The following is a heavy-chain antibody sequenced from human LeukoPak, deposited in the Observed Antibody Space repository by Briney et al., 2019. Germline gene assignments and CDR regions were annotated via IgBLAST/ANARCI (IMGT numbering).Heavy chain of an antibody. Sequence: GASVKVSCKASGHTFTSYYMHSLRQARGQRLEAMGRIHPSGGSTSYGQKFQGRVTMTRDTSTSTVYMELSSLRSEDTAVYYCARDVDKAMVQRNPYYYYRKDVWGQGNTVTVSS. CDR3: ARDVDKAMVQRNPYYYYRKDV. CDR2: IHPSGGST. V-gene: IGHV1-46*01. J-gene: IGHJ6*02. CDR1: GHTFTSYY. D-gene: IGHD5-18*01.